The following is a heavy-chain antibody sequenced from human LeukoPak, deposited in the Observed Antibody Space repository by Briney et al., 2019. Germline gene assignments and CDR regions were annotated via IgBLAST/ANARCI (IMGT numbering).Heavy chain of an antibody. CDR3: ARRSLREAYNRFDP. Sequence: PETLSLTCTVSGGSVTTSSYYWGWIRQPPGKGLEWIGSMSHSGSAFYNPSLKSRVSISVDTSKNQFSLRVTSVTAADTALYYCARRSLREAYNRFDPWGQGTLVTVSS. V-gene: IGHV4-39*01. D-gene: IGHD3-10*01. CDR1: GGSVTTSSYY. J-gene: IGHJ5*02. CDR2: MSHSGSA.